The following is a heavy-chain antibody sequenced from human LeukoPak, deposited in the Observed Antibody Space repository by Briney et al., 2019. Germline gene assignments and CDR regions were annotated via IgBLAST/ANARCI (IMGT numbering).Heavy chain of an antibody. Sequence: SETLSLTCSVSGDSISMYYWNWIRQSPGKGLEWIGYIDHTGSTNYNPSLNSRVTISRDTSTNHFSLKLSSVTAADTAVYFCARGRVSSSGWQSVYYYYLYMDVWGKGSTVTVSS. CDR3: ARGRVSSSGWQSVYYYYLYMDV. CDR1: GDSISMYY. V-gene: IGHV4-59*01. D-gene: IGHD6-25*01. CDR2: IDHTGST. J-gene: IGHJ6*03.